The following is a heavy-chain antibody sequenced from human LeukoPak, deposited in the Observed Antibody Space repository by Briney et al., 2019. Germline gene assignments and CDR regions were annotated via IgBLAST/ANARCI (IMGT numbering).Heavy chain of an antibody. CDR2: ISYDGSDE. CDR3: AKEYESGSYGWIDP. D-gene: IGHD3-10*01. CDR1: GFTFRSYG. Sequence: GGSLRLSFVVSGFTFRSYGMHWVRQAPGKGLEWVALISYDGSDEYYADSVKGRFTISRDKSKNTLYLQMNSLRVEDTAVYYCAKEYESGSYGWIDPWGQGTLVTVSS. J-gene: IGHJ5*02. V-gene: IGHV3-30*18.